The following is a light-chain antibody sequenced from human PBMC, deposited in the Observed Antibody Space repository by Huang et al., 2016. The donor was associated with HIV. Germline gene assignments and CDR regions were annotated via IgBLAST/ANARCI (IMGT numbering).Light chain of an antibody. CDR2: DTS. CDR3: QHYNNWPLT. J-gene: IGKJ4*01. CDR1: HSVVNK. V-gene: IGKV3-15*01. Sequence: ELVMTQSPAVLSMSPGERVTLTCRASHSVVNKLAWYQQKPGRAPRRVIYDTSTRSSGVPDRFRGSGSGTNFSLTINSLQSEDLAVYYCQHYNNWPLTFGGGTRVEIK.